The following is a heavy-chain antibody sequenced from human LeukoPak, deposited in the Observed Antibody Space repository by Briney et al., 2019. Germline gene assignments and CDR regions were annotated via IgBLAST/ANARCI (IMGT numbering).Heavy chain of an antibody. J-gene: IGHJ4*02. CDR3: ARGPITMIVVVTIFDY. CDR1: GYTFTGYY. Sequence: ASVKVSCKASGYTFTGYYMHWVRQAPGQGLEWMGWINPSGGSTSYAQKFQGRVTMTRDTSTSTVYMELSSLRSEDTAVYYCARGPITMIVVVTIFDYWGQGTLVTVSS. V-gene: IGHV1-46*01. D-gene: IGHD3-22*01. CDR2: INPSGGST.